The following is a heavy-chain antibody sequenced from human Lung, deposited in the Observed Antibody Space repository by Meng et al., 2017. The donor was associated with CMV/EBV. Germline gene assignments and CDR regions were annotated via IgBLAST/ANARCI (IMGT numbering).Heavy chain of an antibody. CDR2: IKEDGNKK. V-gene: IGHV3-7*01. J-gene: IGHJ4*02. CDR1: GFTFSSYF. D-gene: IGHD3-3*01. Sequence: GESLKISCAASGFTFSSYFMSWVRQAPGRGLEWVAYIKEDGNKKYYVDSVKGRFTISRDNAMDSLYLQMNSLRAEDTAIYYCARSLTIFGVCEPPASLTWGQGTLVTVSS. CDR3: ARSLTIFGVCEPPASLT.